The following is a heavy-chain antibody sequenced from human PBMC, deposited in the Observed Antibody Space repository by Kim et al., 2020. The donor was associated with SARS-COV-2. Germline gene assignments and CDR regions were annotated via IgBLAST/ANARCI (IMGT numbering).Heavy chain of an antibody. Sequence: GGSLRLSCAASGFTFSGSDMHWVRQTTGKGLEWVSGIGIAGDTYYADSVKGRFTISRENAKNSLYLEMNSLRDADTAVYYCARDWTPTGVWYFDLWGRGTLVTVSS. CDR3: ARDWTPTGVWYFDL. CDR2: IGIAGDT. V-gene: IGHV3-13*01. J-gene: IGHJ2*01. D-gene: IGHD3-9*01. CDR1: GFTFSGSD.